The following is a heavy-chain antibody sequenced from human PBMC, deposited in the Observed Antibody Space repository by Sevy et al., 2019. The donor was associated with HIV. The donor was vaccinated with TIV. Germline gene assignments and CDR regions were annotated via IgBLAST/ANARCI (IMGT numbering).Heavy chain of an antibody. V-gene: IGHV3-23*01. CDR2: ISGSGGST. J-gene: IGHJ4*02. CDR1: GFTFSSYA. Sequence: GGSLRLSCAASGFTFSSYAMSWVRQAPGKGLEWVSAISGSGGSTYYADSVKGRFTISRDNSKNTLYLQMNSLRAEDTAVYYCEKDHSKIAVAGHFDYWGQGTLVTVSS. CDR3: EKDHSKIAVAGHFDY. D-gene: IGHD6-19*01.